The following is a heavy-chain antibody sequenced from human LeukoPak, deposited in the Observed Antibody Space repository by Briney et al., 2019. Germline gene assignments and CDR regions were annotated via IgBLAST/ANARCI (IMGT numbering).Heavy chain of an antibody. J-gene: IGHJ4*02. Sequence: APVKVSFKASGYTFTSYAMHWVRQAPGQRLEWMGWINAGNGNTKYSQKFQGRVTITRDTSASTAYMELSSLRSEDTAVYYCASGSLEPPFFDYWGQGTLVTVSS. V-gene: IGHV1-3*01. CDR1: GYTFTSYA. CDR3: ASGSLEPPFFDY. CDR2: INAGNGNT. D-gene: IGHD1-1*01.